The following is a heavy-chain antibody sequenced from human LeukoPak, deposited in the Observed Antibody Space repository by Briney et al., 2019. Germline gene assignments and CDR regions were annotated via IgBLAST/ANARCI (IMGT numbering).Heavy chain of an antibody. CDR2: IYYSGST. CDR3: ARGHVVAATLWFDP. CDR1: GGSISSSSYY. V-gene: IGHV4-39*01. D-gene: IGHD2-15*01. Sequence: SETLSLTCTVSGGSISSSSYYWGWIRQPPGQGLEWIGSIYYSGSTYYNPSLKSRVTISVDTSKNQFSLKLSSVTAADTAVYYCARGHVVAATLWFDPWGQGTLVTVSS. J-gene: IGHJ5*02.